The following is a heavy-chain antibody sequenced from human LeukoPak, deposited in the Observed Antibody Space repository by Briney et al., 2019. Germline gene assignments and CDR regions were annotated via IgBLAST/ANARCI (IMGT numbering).Heavy chain of an antibody. CDR2: ISAYNGNT. Sequence: GASVKVSCKASGYTFTSYGISWVRQAPGQGLEWMGWISAYNGNTNYAQKLQGRVTMTTDTSTSTAYMELRSLRSDDTAVYYCERGLGGWLVQRGWFDPWGQGTLVTVSS. CDR1: GYTFTSYG. CDR3: ERGLGGWLVQRGWFDP. D-gene: IGHD6-19*01. V-gene: IGHV1-18*01. J-gene: IGHJ5*02.